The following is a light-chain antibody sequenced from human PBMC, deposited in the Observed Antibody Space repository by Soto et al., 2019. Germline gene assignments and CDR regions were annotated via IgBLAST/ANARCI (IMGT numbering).Light chain of an antibody. CDR2: SDN. V-gene: IGLV1-44*01. Sequence: QSVLTQPPSASGTPGRRVTISCSGSRSNIGSNTVNWYQQLPGTAPKLLIYSDNQRPSGVPDRFSGSKSGSAASLAISGLEPEDWGADSCAAWKDRRYGPVVAGGTTLAAL. CDR3: AAWKDRRYGPV. CDR1: RSNIGSNT. J-gene: IGLJ2*01.